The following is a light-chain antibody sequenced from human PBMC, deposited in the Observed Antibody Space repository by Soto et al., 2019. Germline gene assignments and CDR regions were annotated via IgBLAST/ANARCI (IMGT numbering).Light chain of an antibody. J-gene: IGLJ1*01. CDR3: SSYSSTSTPYV. V-gene: IGLV2-14*03. CDR2: DVS. CDR1: SSDIGGYNY. Sequence: QSALTQPASVSGSPGQSITISCTGTSSDIGGYNYVSWYQQLPGKVPKLIIYDVSNRPSGVSDRFSGSKSGNAASLTISGLQAEDEDAYYCSSYSSTSTPYVFGTGTKVTVL.